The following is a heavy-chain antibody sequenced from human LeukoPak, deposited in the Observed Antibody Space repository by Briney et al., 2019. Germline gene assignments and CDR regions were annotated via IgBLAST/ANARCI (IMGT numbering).Heavy chain of an antibody. D-gene: IGHD3-22*01. CDR1: EFTFSNYW. J-gene: IGHJ4*02. V-gene: IGHV3-74*01. CDR3: AGYYSGSSGYVHY. Sequence: QSGGSLRLSCAASEFTFSNYWMHWVRQAPGKGLVWVSNISPDGRTTNYADSGKGLFTISRDNAKNTLYLQMNSLRVEDTAVYYCAGYYSGSSGYVHYWGQGTLVTVSS. CDR2: ISPDGRTT.